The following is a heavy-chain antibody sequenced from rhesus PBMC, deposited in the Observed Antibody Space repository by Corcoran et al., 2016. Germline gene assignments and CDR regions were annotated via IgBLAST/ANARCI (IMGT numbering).Heavy chain of an antibody. CDR1: GGSINRNS. CDR2: IYGSGSST. J-gene: IGHJ4*01. CDR3: ARQGGSYHFDY. V-gene: IGHV4S11*01. Sequence: QVQLQESGPGLVQPLETLSLTCAVSGGSINRNSWSWFRQAPGKGLEWSGYIYGSGSSTNYNPSRKSRVTLSVDTSKNQLSLKLSSVTAADTAVYYCARQGGSYHFDYWGQGVLVTVSS. D-gene: IGHD3-16*01.